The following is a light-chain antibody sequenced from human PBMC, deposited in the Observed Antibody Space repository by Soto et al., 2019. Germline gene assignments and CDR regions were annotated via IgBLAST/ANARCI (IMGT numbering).Light chain of an antibody. J-gene: IGLJ3*02. Sequence: QPALAQPRSVSGSPGQSVTLSCTGTSSDVGGYDFVSWYQQYPGKAPKLIIFDVTERTSGVPDRFSGSKSGNSASLTISGLQAEDEADYYCSSYAGSYILGVFGGGTKLTVL. V-gene: IGLV2-11*01. CDR1: SSDVGGYDF. CDR3: SSYAGSYILGV. CDR2: DVT.